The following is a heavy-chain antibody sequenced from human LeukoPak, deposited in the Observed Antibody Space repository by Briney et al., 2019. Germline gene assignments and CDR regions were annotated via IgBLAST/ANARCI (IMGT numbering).Heavy chain of an antibody. Sequence: GGSLRLSCAASGFTFSSYAMSWVRQAPGKGLEWVSAISGSGGSTYYADSVKGRFTISRDNSKNTLYLQMNSLRAEDTAVYYCASLPLNYYDSSGYYYFSYFDYWGQGTLVTASS. CDR3: ASLPLNYYDSSGYYYFSYFDY. CDR2: ISGSGGST. J-gene: IGHJ4*02. V-gene: IGHV3-23*01. CDR1: GFTFSSYA. D-gene: IGHD3-22*01.